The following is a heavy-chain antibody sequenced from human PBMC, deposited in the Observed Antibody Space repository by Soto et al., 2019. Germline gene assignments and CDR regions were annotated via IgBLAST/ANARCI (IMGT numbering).Heavy chain of an antibody. J-gene: IGHJ5*02. CDR3: ARVRDREQELVLDSFDP. CDR1: GGSFSGYY. CDR2: INHSGST. D-gene: IGHD6-13*01. Sequence: SETLSLTCAVSGGSFSGYYWSWIRQPPGKGLEWIGEINHSGSTNYNPSLKSRVTISVDTSKNQFSLKLSSVTAADTAVYYCARVRDREQELVLDSFDPRGQGILVTVSS. V-gene: IGHV4-34*01.